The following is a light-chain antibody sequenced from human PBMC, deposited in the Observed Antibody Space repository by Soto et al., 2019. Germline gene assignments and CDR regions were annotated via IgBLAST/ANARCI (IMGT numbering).Light chain of an antibody. CDR1: SSDVGTYNR. J-gene: IGLJ3*02. CDR2: EVS. CDR3: ISYRSGNTLV. Sequence: QSAPTQPPSVSGSPGQSVTISCSGTSSDVGTYNRVSWYQQPPGTAPKLIIYEVSYRPSGVPDRFSGSKSGNAASLTISGLQAEDEADYYCISYRSGNTLVFGGGTKLTVL. V-gene: IGLV2-18*02.